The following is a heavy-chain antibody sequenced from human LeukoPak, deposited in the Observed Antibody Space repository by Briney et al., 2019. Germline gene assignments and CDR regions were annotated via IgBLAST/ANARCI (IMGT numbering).Heavy chain of an antibody. CDR2: ISYDGSKK. V-gene: IGHV3-30-3*01. J-gene: IGHJ6*02. CDR3: ARESAQRGYRCGVMNDDYCYCMDV. D-gene: IGHD5-18*01. CDR1: GFPFSSYA. Sequence: GGSLRLSCAASGFPFSSYAMHWVRQAPGKGLEWVAVISYDGSKKYYADSVKGRSTISRDNSKNTLYLQMNSQRAEDTAGYDCARESAQRGYRCGVMNDDYCYCMDVWGQGTTVTVSS.